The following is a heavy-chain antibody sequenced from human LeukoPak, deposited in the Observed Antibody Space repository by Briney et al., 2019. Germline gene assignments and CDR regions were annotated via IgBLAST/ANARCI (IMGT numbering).Heavy chain of an antibody. CDR2: IRSKANSYAT. D-gene: IGHD4-17*01. CDR3: TSYGDLPFDY. Sequence: GGSLRLSCAASGFTFSGSSMHWVRQASGKGLEWVGRIRSKANSYATAYAASVKGRFTVSRDDSKNTAYLQTNSLKTEDTAVYYCTSYGDLPFDYWGQGTLVTVSS. V-gene: IGHV3-73*01. CDR1: GFTFSGSS. J-gene: IGHJ4*02.